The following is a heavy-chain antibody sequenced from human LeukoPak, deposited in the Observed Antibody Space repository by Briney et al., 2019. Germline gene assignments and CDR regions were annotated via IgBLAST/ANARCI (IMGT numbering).Heavy chain of an antibody. Sequence: GGSLRLSCVASGFTFSSYAMHWVRQAPGKGLEWVAVISYDGSNKYYADSVKGRFTISRDNSKNTLYLQMNSLRAEDTAVYYCARDRVGATDYFDYWGQRTLVTVSS. CDR2: ISYDGSNK. CDR1: GFTFSSYA. J-gene: IGHJ4*02. V-gene: IGHV3-30-3*01. CDR3: ARDRVGATDYFDY. D-gene: IGHD1-26*01.